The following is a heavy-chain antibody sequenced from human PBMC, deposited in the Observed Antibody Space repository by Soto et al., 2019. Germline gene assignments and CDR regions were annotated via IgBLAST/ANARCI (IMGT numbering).Heavy chain of an antibody. Sequence: QLQLQESGPGLVKPSETLSLTCTVSGGSISSYYGSWIRQPPGKGLEWIGYIYYSGSTNYNPSLKSRVTTSVDTSKNQFSLKLSSVTAADTAVYYCARLEGYWYFDIWGRGTLVTVSS. D-gene: IGHD3-3*01. CDR1: GGSISSYY. V-gene: IGHV4-59*08. J-gene: IGHJ2*01. CDR3: ARLEGYWYFDI. CDR2: IYYSGST.